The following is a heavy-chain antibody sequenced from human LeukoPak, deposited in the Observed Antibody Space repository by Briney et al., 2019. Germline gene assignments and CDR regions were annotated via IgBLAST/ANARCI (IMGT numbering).Heavy chain of an antibody. CDR2: MNPNSGNT. Sequence: ASVKVSCKASGYTFTSYDINWVRQATGQGLEWMGWMNPNSGNTGYAQKFQGRVTMTRNTSISTAYMELSSLRSEDTAVYYCARVPRHLYYHYGMDVWGQGTTVTVSS. CDR3: ARVPRHLYYHYGMDV. J-gene: IGHJ6*02. V-gene: IGHV1-8*01. CDR1: GYTFTSYD.